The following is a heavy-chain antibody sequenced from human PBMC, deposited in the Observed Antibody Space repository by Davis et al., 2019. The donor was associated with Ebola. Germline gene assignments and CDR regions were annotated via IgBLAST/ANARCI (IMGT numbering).Heavy chain of an antibody. CDR1: GFTFGDYA. D-gene: IGHD5-12*01. Sequence: GESLKISCTASGFTFGDYAMTWVRQAPGKGLEWVSFIKSKSYGGITQYAAPVKGRFTISRDESKSIAYLQMNSLKPEDTAVYYCARAYSGYGWGYWGQGTLVTVSS. J-gene: IGHJ4*02. CDR3: ARAYSGYGWGY. CDR2: IKSKSYGGIT. V-gene: IGHV3-49*04.